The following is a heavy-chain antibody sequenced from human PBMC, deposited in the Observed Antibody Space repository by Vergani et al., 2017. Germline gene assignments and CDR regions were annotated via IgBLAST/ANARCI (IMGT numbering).Heavy chain of an antibody. V-gene: IGHV5-51*01. CDR1: ESSFISNE. J-gene: IGHJ4*02. CDR3: TRHVPCGDGACLHFDH. D-gene: IGHD2-21*01. CDR2: INPIDSKI. Sequence: EVTLVQSGAEVKKPGESLKISCKYSESSFISNEIACVRQMSGKGLQWMGNINPIDSKIAYSPSFQGQAIMSLDKSITTAYLQWRSLKASDAAIYYCTRHVPCGDGACLHFDHWCQGTQVTVSS.